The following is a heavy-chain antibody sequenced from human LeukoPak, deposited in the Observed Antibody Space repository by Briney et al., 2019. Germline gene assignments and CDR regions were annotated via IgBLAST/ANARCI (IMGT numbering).Heavy chain of an antibody. CDR2: ISGSGGST. Sequence: PGGSLRLSCAASGFTFSSYAMSWVRQAPGKGLERVSAISGSGGSTYYADSVKGRFTISRDNSKNTLYLQMNSLRAEDTAVYYCAAQPGIAVARDYWGQGTLVTVSS. J-gene: IGHJ4*02. CDR1: GFTFSSYA. CDR3: AAQPGIAVARDY. D-gene: IGHD6-19*01. V-gene: IGHV3-23*01.